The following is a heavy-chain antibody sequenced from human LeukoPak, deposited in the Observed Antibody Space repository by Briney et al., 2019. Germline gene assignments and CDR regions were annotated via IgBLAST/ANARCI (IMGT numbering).Heavy chain of an antibody. CDR3: AKEYSSGWYYRLGNFDY. J-gene: IGHJ4*02. D-gene: IGHD6-19*01. Sequence: PGGSLRLPCAASGFTFSSYGMHWVRQAPGEGLEWVAFIRYDGSNKYYADSVKGRFTISRDNSQNSLYLQMNSLRAEDTAVYYCAKEYSSGWYYRLGNFDYWGQGTLVTVSS. CDR1: GFTFSSYG. CDR2: IRYDGSNK. V-gene: IGHV3-30*02.